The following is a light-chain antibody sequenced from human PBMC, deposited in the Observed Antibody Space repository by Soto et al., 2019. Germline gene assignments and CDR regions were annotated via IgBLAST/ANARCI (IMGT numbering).Light chain of an antibody. CDR2: SNN. CDR3: AAWEDSLNAYVV. J-gene: IGLJ2*01. Sequence: QSVLTQPPSASGTPGQRVTISCSGSSSNIGSNTVNWYQQLPGTAPKLLIYSNNQRPSGVPDRFSGSKSGTSASLAISGLQSGDEADYYCAAWEDSLNAYVVFGGGTKVTVL. CDR1: SSNIGSNT. V-gene: IGLV1-44*01.